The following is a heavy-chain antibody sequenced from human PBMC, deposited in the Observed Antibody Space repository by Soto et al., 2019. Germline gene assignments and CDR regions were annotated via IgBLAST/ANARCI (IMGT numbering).Heavy chain of an antibody. V-gene: IGHV1-18*01. D-gene: IGHD3-22*01. Sequence: QVQLVQSGAEVKKPGASVKVSCKASGYTFTSYGISWVRQAPGQGLEWLGWISAYDGNTNYAQILQGRVSMTTDTSTSTAYMELRSLRSDDTAVYYCAIGGYYYSSGSRNYYYYGMNVWGQGTTVTVSS. CDR2: ISAYDGNT. J-gene: IGHJ6*02. CDR1: GYTFTSYG. CDR3: AIGGYYYSSGSRNYYYYGMNV.